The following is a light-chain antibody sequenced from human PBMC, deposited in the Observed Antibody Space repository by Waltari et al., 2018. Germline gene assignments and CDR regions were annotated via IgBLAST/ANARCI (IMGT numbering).Light chain of an antibody. J-gene: IGKJ4*01. CDR3: QQRSNWPP. Sequence: EIVLTQSPATLSLSPGERATLSCRASQSVSSYLAWYQQKPGQAPRLHIYDSSNRATGIPARFSGSGSGTDFTLTISGLEPEDFAVYYCQQRSNWPPFGGGTKVEIK. V-gene: IGKV3-11*01. CDR1: QSVSSY. CDR2: DSS.